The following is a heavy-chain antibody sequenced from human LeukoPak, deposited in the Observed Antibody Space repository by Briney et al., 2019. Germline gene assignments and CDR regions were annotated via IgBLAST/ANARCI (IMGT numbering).Heavy chain of an antibody. CDR1: GFTFSSYA. CDR2: ISGSGGST. J-gene: IGHJ4*02. V-gene: IGHV3-23*01. CDR3: AVQIVYGDAGY. Sequence: GGSLRLSCAASGFTFSSYAMSWVRQAPGKGLEWVSAISGSGGSTYYADSVKGRFTISRDNSKNTLYLQMNSLRAEDTAVYYCAVQIVYGDAGYWGQGTLVTVSS. D-gene: IGHD4-17*01.